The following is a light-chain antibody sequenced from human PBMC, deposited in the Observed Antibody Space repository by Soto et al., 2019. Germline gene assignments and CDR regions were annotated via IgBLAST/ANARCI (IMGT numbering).Light chain of an antibody. V-gene: IGKV1-27*01. CDR1: QGISNY. J-gene: IGKJ4*01. Sequence: DIQMTQSPSSLAASVGDRVTITCRASQGISNYLAWYQQKPGKVPKLLIYGASTLQSGVPSRFSGSGSRTDFTLTIIGLQPEDVATYYCQKYNSAPPLFGGGTRVEIK. CDR3: QKYNSAPPL. CDR2: GAS.